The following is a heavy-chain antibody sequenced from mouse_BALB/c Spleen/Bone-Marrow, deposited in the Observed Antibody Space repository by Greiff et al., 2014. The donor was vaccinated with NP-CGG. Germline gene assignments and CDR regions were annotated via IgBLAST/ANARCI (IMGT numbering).Heavy chain of an antibody. CDR3: TRSDGYYVPHWYFDV. CDR2: INPSNGGT. V-gene: IGHV1S81*02. Sequence: QVQLQQSGAELVKPGASVKLSCKASGYTFTSYYMYWVKQRPGQGLEWIGEINPSNGGTNFNEKFKSKATLTVDKSSSTACMQLSSLTSEDSAVYHCTRSDGYYVPHWYFDVWGAGTTVTVSS. CDR1: GYTFTSYY. J-gene: IGHJ1*01. D-gene: IGHD2-3*01.